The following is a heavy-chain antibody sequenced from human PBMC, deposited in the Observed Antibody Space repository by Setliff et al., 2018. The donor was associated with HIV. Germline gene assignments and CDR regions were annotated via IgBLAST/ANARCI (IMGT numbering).Heavy chain of an antibody. CDR3: ARYSPRGYTLTGPY. CDR1: GGSISSSSYY. Sequence: SETLSLTCTVSGGSISSSSYYWSWIRQPAGKGLEWIGRVSSRGDTNYNPSLKSRVTMSVDTSKNQFSLKLTSVTAADTAVYYCARYSPRGYTLTGPYWGQGMLVTVSS. J-gene: IGHJ4*02. V-gene: IGHV4-61*02. D-gene: IGHD6-25*01. CDR2: VSSRGDT.